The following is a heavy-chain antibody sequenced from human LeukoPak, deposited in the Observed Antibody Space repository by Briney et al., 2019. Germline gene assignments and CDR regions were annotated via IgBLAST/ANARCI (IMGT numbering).Heavy chain of an antibody. CDR3: ARGRPLRIAAAGTRLGGAFDI. CDR1: GFTFSSYA. Sequence: GGSLRLSCAASGFTFSSYAMSWVRQAPGKGLEWVSAISGSGGSTYYADSVKGRFTISRDNSKNTLYLQMNSLRAEDTAVYYCARGRPLRIAAAGTRLGGAFDIWGQGAMVTVSS. D-gene: IGHD6-13*01. J-gene: IGHJ3*02. V-gene: IGHV3-23*01. CDR2: ISGSGGST.